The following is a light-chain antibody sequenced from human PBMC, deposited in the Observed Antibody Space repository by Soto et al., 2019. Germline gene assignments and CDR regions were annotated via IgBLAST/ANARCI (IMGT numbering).Light chain of an antibody. J-gene: IGLJ1*01. CDR1: SSDIGVYNY. CDR2: DVS. Sequence: QSALTQPRSVSGSPGQSVTISCTGTSSDIGVYNYVSWYQQHPGKAPKLMIYDVSKRPSGVPDRFSGSKSGNTASLTISGLQAEDEAEYYCCSYAGSYTYVFATGTKVTVL. CDR3: CSYAGSYTYV. V-gene: IGLV2-11*01.